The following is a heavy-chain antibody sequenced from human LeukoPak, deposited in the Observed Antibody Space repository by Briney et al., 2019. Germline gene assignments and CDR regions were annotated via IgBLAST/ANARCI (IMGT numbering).Heavy chain of an antibody. CDR3: ARAHQTTVTNVGY. J-gene: IGHJ4*02. Sequence: GRSLRLSCAASGFTFSSYGMHWFRQAPGKGLEWVAVISYDESKKYYGDSVRGRFTISRDNSKNTLFLQMNSLRAEDTAVYFCARAHQTTVTNVGYWGQGTLVTVSS. CDR2: ISYDESKK. CDR1: GFTFSSYG. V-gene: IGHV3-30*03. D-gene: IGHD4-11*01.